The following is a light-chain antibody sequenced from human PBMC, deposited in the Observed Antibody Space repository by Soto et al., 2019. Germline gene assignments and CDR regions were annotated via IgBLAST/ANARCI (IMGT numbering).Light chain of an antibody. V-gene: IGKV3-15*01. Sequence: EIVMTQSPSTLSVSPGERATLSCRASQSISSNLAWYQQKPGQAPRLLMFRTSSRATGFPARFSGSGSGTEFNLTISSMQSEDFVVNYCQQYNNWPRATFGGGTKVEIK. CDR2: RTS. CDR3: QQYNNWPRAT. CDR1: QSISSN. J-gene: IGKJ4*01.